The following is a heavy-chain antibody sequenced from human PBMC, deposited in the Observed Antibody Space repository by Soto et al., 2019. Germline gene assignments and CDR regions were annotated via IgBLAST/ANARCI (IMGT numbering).Heavy chain of an antibody. CDR2: IYHSGST. CDR1: GGSISSSNW. V-gene: IGHV4-4*02. J-gene: IGHJ4*02. D-gene: IGHD3-10*01. Sequence: QVQLQESGPGLVKPSGTLSLTCAVSGGSISSSNWWSWVRQPPGKGLQWIGEIYHSGSTNYIPSLKSRVTIEVDKSRNQFSLKMSSVTAADTAVYYCARRWGEGRVDYWGQGTLVTVSS. CDR3: ARRWGEGRVDY.